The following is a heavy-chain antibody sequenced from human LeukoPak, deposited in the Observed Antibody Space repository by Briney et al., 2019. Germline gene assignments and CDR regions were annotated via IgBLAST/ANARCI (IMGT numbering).Heavy chain of an antibody. D-gene: IGHD5-12*01. V-gene: IGHV3-21*01. CDR1: GFTFSSDS. Sequence: GGSLRLSCAASGFTFSSDSMNWVRQAPGKGLEWVSSISSSSRYIYYADSVKGRFTISRDNAKNSLYLHMNSLRAEDTAVYYCARASSGYEDGFDYWGQGTLVTVSS. CDR2: ISSSSRYI. J-gene: IGHJ4*02. CDR3: ARASSGYEDGFDY.